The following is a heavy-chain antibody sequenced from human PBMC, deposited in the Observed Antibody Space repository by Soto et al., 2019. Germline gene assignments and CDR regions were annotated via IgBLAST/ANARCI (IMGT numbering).Heavy chain of an antibody. CDR2: IIPILGIA. D-gene: IGHD3-10*01. J-gene: IGHJ3*02. Sequence: QVQLVQSGAEVKKPGSSVKVSCKASGGTFSSYTISWVRQAPGQGLEWMGRIIPILGIANYAQKFQGRVTITADKATSTAYMELSSLRSEDTAVYCCAMVRGDFAFDIWGQGTMVTVSS. CDR3: AMVRGDFAFDI. CDR1: GGTFSSYT. V-gene: IGHV1-69*02.